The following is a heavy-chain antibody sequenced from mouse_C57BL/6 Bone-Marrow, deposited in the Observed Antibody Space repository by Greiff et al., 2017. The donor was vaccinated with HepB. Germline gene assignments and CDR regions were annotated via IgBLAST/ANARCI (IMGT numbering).Heavy chain of an antibody. CDR1: GFTFSDYG. CDR3: ARGEGWDPLFDY. Sequence: EVMLVESGGGLVKPGGSLKLSCAASGFTFSDYGMHWVRQAPEKGLEWVAYISSGSSTIYYADTVKGRFTISRDNAKNTLFLQMTSLRSEDTAMYYCARGEGWDPLFDYWGQGTTLTVSS. CDR2: ISSGSSTI. V-gene: IGHV5-17*01. D-gene: IGHD3-3*01. J-gene: IGHJ2*01.